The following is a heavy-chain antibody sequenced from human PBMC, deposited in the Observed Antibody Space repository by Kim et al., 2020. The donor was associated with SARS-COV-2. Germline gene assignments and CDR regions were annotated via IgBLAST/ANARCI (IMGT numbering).Heavy chain of an antibody. Sequence: NGNTNYAQKLQGRVTMTTDTSTSTAYMELRSLRSDDTAVYYCARGGLFDYWGQGTLVTVSS. D-gene: IGHD3-10*01. CDR2: NGNT. V-gene: IGHV1-18*01. CDR3: ARGGLFDY. J-gene: IGHJ4*02.